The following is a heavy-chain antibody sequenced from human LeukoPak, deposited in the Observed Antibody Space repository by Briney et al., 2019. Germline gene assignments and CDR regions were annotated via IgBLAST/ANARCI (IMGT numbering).Heavy chain of an antibody. J-gene: IGHJ4*02. CDR3: AKDLIAVAGTYFVY. CDR1: GFTVSSYA. D-gene: IGHD6-19*01. V-gene: IGHV3-23*01. CDR2: ISGSGGST. Sequence: PGGSLRLSCAASGFTVSSYAMSWVRQAPGKGLEWVSAISGSGGSTYYADCVKGRFTTSRDNSKHTLYLQMNSLRTEETAVYYGAKDLIAVAGTYFVYWGQGTLVTVSS.